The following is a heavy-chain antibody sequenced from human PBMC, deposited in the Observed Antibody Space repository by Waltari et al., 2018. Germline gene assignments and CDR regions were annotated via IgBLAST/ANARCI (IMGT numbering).Heavy chain of an antibody. CDR1: GGSFRGSY. D-gene: IGHD6-13*01. J-gene: IGHJ4*02. Sequence: QVQLQQWGAGLLKPSETLSLTCAVYGGSFRGSYWSWTRQPPGKGLEWIGEINHSGSTNYNPSLKSRVTISVDTSKNQFSLKLSSVTAADTAVYYCARGIAAAGPEDYWGQGTLVTVSS. CDR3: ARGIAAAGPEDY. CDR2: INHSGST. V-gene: IGHV4-34*01.